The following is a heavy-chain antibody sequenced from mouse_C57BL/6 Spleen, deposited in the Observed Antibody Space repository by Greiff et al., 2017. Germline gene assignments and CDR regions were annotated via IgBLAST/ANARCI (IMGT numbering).Heavy chain of an antibody. D-gene: IGHD2-4*01. CDR2: ISSGGSYT. V-gene: IGHV5-6*01. CDR3: ARHGATMITTNWYLDV. Sequence: DVQLVESGGDLVKPGGSLKLSCAASGFTFSSYGMSWVRQTPDKRLEWVATISSGGSYTYYPDSVKGRFTISRDNAKNTLYLQMSSLKSEDTAMYYCARHGATMITTNWYLDVWGTGTTVTVSS. CDR1: GFTFSSYG. J-gene: IGHJ1*03.